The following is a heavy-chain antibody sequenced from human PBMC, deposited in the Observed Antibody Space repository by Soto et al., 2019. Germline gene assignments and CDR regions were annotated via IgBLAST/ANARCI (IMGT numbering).Heavy chain of an antibody. Sequence: ASVKVSCKASGYSFTNNDATWVRQATGQGLEWMGWMNPGSGDTGYAQKFQGRVTMTRDISIATAYMELSSLRSDDTDIYYCARMAKFGSLNWFDTWGQGTLVTVSS. CDR2: MNPGSGDT. CDR1: GYSFTNND. CDR3: ARMAKFGSLNWFDT. D-gene: IGHD3-10*01. J-gene: IGHJ5*02. V-gene: IGHV1-8*01.